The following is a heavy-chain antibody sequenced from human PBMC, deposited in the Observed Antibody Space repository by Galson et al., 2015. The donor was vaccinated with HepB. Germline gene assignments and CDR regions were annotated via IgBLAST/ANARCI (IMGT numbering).Heavy chain of an antibody. D-gene: IGHD2-2*01. CDR3: AREYQLLWCAFDI. J-gene: IGHJ3*02. V-gene: IGHV3-33*01. Sequence: SLRLSCAASGFTFSRFGMHWVRQAPGKGLEWVAIIWNDGTNKYYADSVKGRFTISRDNSKNTLYLQMNSLRAEDTAVYYCAREYQLLWCAFDIWGQGTVATVSS. CDR1: GFTFSRFG. CDR2: IWNDGTNK.